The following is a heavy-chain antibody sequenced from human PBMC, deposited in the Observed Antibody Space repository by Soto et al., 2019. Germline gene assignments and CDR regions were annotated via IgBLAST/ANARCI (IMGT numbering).Heavy chain of an antibody. CDR1: GFTFSSYG. V-gene: IGHV3-33*01. D-gene: IGHD2-15*01. CDR2: IWYDGSNK. Sequence: GGSLRLSCAASGFTFSSYGMHWVRQAPDKGLEWVAVIWYDGSNKYYADSVKGRFTISRDNSKDTLYLQMNSLRAEDTAVYYCARDPVVVVAAGYYGMDVWGQGTTVTVSS. J-gene: IGHJ6*02. CDR3: ARDPVVVVAAGYYGMDV.